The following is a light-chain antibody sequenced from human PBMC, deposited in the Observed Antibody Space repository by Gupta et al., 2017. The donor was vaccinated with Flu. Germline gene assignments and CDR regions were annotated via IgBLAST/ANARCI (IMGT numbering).Light chain of an antibody. CDR2: GVR. CDR1: NRDIGLYDY. Sequence: QSALTQPVSVSGSPGQSITISCTGTNRDIGLYDYVSWYQQHPGKAPKLMIYGVRNRPSGVSSRFSGSKSGNTASLTISGLQAEDEADYYCSSYARGSFWVFGGGTKVSVL. J-gene: IGLJ3*02. V-gene: IGLV2-14*01. CDR3: SSYARGSFWV.